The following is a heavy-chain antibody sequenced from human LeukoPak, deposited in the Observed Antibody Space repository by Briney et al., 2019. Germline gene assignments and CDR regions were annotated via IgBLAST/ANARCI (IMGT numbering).Heavy chain of an antibody. D-gene: IGHD3-16*01. CDR2: TKSDGSEK. Sequence: GGSLRLSCRASGFPSRIYWLSWVRQATGKGLEWMAMTKSDGSEKRYVASVTGRFTISSDNSKGSMYLQMNNLRAEDTAVYYCASLDNMMGPAAGAWGQGTLVSVSS. V-gene: IGHV3-7*01. CDR1: GFPSRIYW. J-gene: IGHJ5*02. CDR3: ASLDNMMGPAAGA.